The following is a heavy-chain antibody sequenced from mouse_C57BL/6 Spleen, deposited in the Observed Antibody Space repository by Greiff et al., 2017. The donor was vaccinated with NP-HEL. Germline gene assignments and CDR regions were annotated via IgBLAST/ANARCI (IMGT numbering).Heavy chain of an antibody. Sequence: QVQLQQPGAELVKPGASVKLSCKASGYTFTSYWMHWVKQRPGQGLEWIGMIHPNSGSTNYNEKFKSKATLTVDKSSSTAYMQLSSLTSEDSAVYYGARGIYYGNYGWYLDVWGTGTTVTVSS. D-gene: IGHD2-1*01. CDR3: ARGIYYGNYGWYLDV. CDR1: GYTFTSYW. J-gene: IGHJ1*03. V-gene: IGHV1-64*01. CDR2: IHPNSGST.